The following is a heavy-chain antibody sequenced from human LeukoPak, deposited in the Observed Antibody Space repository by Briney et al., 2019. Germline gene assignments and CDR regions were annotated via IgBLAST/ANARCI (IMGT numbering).Heavy chain of an antibody. CDR3: ARVDAREPITIFVPTRGNWFDP. CDR2: ISAYNGNT. CDR1: GYPFTNYG. D-gene: IGHD3-3*01. Sequence: ASVKVSCKTSGYPFTNYGITWVRQAPGQGLEWMGWISAYNGNTNYAQKLQGRVTLTTDTSTSTAYMDLRSLRSDDTAVYYCARVDAREPITIFVPTRGNWFDPWGQGTLVTVSS. J-gene: IGHJ5*02. V-gene: IGHV1-18*01.